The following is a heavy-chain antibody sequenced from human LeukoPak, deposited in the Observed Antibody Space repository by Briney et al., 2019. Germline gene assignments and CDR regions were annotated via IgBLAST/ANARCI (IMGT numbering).Heavy chain of an antibody. V-gene: IGHV3-9*01. CDR2: IGWNSGSI. J-gene: IGHJ4*02. Sequence: GGSLRLSCAASGFTFGDYAMHWVRQAPGKGLEWVSRIGWNSGSIAYADSVKGRFTISRDNAKNSLYLQMNSLRAEDTAVYYCARDKATSNSNPYYFDYWGQGTLVTVSS. CDR1: GFTFGDYA. D-gene: IGHD4-23*01. CDR3: ARDKATSNSNPYYFDY.